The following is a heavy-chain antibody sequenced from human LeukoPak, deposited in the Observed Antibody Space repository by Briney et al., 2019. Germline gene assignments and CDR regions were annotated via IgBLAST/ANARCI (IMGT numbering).Heavy chain of an antibody. J-gene: IGHJ6*02. Sequence: ASVKVSCKASGGTFSSYAITWVRQAPGQGLEWMGRIVPTLGIANYAQKFHGRVTITADKSTSTAYMELRSLRSEDTAVYYCARDGWGVRGSGSYYYFGMDVWGQGTTVTVSS. V-gene: IGHV1-69*04. CDR1: GGTFSSYA. CDR3: ARDGWGVRGSGSYYYFGMDV. D-gene: IGHD3-10*01. CDR2: IVPTLGIA.